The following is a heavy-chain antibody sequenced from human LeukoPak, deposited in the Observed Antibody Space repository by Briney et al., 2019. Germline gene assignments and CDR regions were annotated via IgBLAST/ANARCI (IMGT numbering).Heavy chain of an antibody. D-gene: IGHD2-2*02. Sequence: ASVKVSCKASGYTFTSYYMHWVRQAPGQGLEWMGIINPSGGSTSYAQKFQGRVTMTRDTSTSTAYMELSSLRSEDTAVYYCASLVVPAAIRRYGMDVWGQGTTVTVSS. CDR3: ASLVVPAAIRRYGMDV. CDR1: GYTFTSYY. J-gene: IGHJ6*02. CDR2: INPSGGST. V-gene: IGHV1-46*01.